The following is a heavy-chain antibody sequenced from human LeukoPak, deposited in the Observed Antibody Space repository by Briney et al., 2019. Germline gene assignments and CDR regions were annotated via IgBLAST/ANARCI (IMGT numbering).Heavy chain of an antibody. V-gene: IGHV3-21*01. CDR1: GFTFSNYR. D-gene: IGHD6-13*01. J-gene: IGHJ4*02. Sequence: GGSLRLSCAASGFTFSNYRMNWVRQAPGKGLEWVSSISSSSIYIYYADSLKGRFTISRDNAKNSLYLQMNSLRADDTAVYYCAREEWGYRSIDHWGQGTLVTVSS. CDR2: ISSSSIYI. CDR3: AREEWGYRSIDH.